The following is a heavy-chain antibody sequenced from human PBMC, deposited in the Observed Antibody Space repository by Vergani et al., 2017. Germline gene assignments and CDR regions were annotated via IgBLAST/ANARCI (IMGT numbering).Heavy chain of an antibody. D-gene: IGHD2-21*01. J-gene: IGHJ4*02. Sequence: EVQLLESGGDLVQPGESLKISCKYSESSFTSNQIAWVRQMSGKGLQWMGNITPFDSKIAYSPSFQGQVIMSIDKSITTAYLQWRSLEASDTAIYYCTRHVPCGDGACLHFDHWGQGTQVTVSS. CDR3: TRHVPCGDGACLHFDH. V-gene: IGHV5-51*01. CDR2: ITPFDSKI. CDR1: ESSFTSNQ.